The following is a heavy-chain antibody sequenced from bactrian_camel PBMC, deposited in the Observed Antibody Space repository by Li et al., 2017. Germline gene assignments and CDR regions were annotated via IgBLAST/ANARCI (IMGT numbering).Heavy chain of an antibody. CDR1: GYPDYNYC. CDR2: FASVGSA. J-gene: IGHJ4*01. D-gene: IGHD3*01. Sequence: HVQLVESGGGPVQSGGSLTLSCAALGYPDYNYCMGWFRQAPGREREEVASFASVGSAVYADSVKGRFTISQGNAKAIVYLQMDSLKTDDTAVYFCAAEPSERMTTVRRLGVVSYIYWGQGTQVTVS. V-gene: IGHV3S60*01. CDR3: AAEPSERMTTVRRLGVVSYIY.